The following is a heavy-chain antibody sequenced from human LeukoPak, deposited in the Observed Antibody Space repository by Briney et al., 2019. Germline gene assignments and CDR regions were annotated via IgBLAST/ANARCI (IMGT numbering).Heavy chain of an antibody. CDR1: GYTFTSYG. D-gene: IGHD3-9*01. CDR2: ISAYNGNT. Sequence: ASVKVSCKASGYTFTSYGISRVRQAPGQGLEWMGRISAYNGNTNYAQKLQGRVTMTTDTSTSTAYMELRSLRSDDTAVYYCARVNYDILTGYMYYYYGMDVWGQGTTVTVSS. J-gene: IGHJ6*02. CDR3: ARVNYDILTGYMYYYYGMDV. V-gene: IGHV1-18*01.